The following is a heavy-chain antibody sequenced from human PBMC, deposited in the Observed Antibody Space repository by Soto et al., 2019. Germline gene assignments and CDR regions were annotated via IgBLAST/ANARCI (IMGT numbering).Heavy chain of an antibody. J-gene: IGHJ2*01. D-gene: IGHD1-26*01. Sequence: EVQLLESGGGLVQPGGSLRLSCAASRFTFSSYAMGWVRQAPGKGLEWVSSISGDADSTYYADSVNGRFSISRDNSRNTLYLQMSSLRADDTAVYYCAKDGGGSYTHSQPYWYFDLWGRGTLVTVSS. CDR2: ISGDADST. CDR3: AKDGGGSYTHSQPYWYFDL. CDR1: RFTFSSYA. V-gene: IGHV3-23*01.